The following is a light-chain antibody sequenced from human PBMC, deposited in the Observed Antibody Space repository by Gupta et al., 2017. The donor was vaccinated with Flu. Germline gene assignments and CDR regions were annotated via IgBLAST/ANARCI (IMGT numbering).Light chain of an antibody. J-gene: IGKJ1*01. V-gene: IGKV2-30*01. CDR2: LVS. CDR3: MQCAHWPWA. Sequence: DVVMTQSPLSLPVALGQPASIPCRSSQRLVDSGGSSVLHWFQQRPGQSPRRLIYLVSHRDSGVPDRFSGSGSGTDFTLKISRVEAEDVGVYCCMQCAHWPWAFGQGTKVEIK. CDR1: QRLVDSGGSSV.